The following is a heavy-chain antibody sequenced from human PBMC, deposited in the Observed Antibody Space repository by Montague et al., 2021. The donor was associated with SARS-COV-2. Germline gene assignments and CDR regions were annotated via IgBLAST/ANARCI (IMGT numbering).Heavy chain of an antibody. J-gene: IGHJ4*02. CDR1: GDSVKTNLYY. V-gene: IGHV4-39*01. CDR2: IYYTGTT. D-gene: IGHD2-15*01. Sequence: SETLSLTCTVSGDSVKTNLYYWGWIRQPPGQGLEWNGNIYYTGTTYYTPSLKSRVTMSVDTSKNQFSLKLASVTAADTAVYYCANADRCSSGSCYSPFDSWGQGSLVTVSS. CDR3: ANADRCSSGSCYSPFDS.